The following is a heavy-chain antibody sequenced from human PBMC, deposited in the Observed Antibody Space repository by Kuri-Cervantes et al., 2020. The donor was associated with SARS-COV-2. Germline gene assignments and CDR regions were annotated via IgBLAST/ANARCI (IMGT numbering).Heavy chain of an antibody. J-gene: IGHJ6*02. CDR3: ARAGDCDGDCPPRYYGMDV. CDR2: ISSSATII. Sequence: GESLKISCAASGFALSDYYMTWVRQAPGKGLEWASHISSSATIIYYADSVEGRFTISRDNGKNTLYLQMNSLGAEDTAVYYCARAGDCDGDCPPRYYGMDVWGQGSTVTVSS. D-gene: IGHD2-21*02. CDR1: GFALSDYY. V-gene: IGHV3-11*01.